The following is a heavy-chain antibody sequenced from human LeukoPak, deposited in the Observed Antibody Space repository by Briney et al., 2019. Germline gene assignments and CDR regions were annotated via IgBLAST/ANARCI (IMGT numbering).Heavy chain of an antibody. D-gene: IGHD6-13*01. CDR3: ATLRPRQQLVVDH. Sequence: WGSLTLSCAASGFTFSSYGLNWVRQAPGKGLEWVSYISSSGSTKYYADSVKGRFTISRDNALNSLYLQMSSLRAEDTAVYYCATLRPRQQLVVDHWGQGTLVTVSS. CDR1: GFTFSSYG. J-gene: IGHJ4*02. V-gene: IGHV3-48*03. CDR2: ISSSGSTK.